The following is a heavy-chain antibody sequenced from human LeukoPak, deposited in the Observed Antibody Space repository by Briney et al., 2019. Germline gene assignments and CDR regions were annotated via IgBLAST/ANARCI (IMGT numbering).Heavy chain of an antibody. V-gene: IGHV4-34*01. J-gene: IGHJ4*02. CDR1: GGSFSGYY. CDR3: AGGVSAAPPYFFGSVFFRPLDY. Sequence: SETLSLTCAVYGGSFSGYYWSWIRQPPGKGLEWIGEINHSGSTNYNPSLKSRVTISVDTSKNQFSLKLSSVTAADTAVYYCAGGVSAAPPYFFGSVFFRPLDYGARGPLVTVS. D-gene: IGHD3-3*01. CDR2: INHSGST.